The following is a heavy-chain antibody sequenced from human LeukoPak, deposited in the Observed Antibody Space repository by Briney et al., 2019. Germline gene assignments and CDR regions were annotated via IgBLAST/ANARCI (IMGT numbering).Heavy chain of an antibody. D-gene: IGHD2-15*01. Sequence: SETLSLTCTVSGCSISSHYWRWIRQPPGKGLEGVGDIYYSGSTNYNPSLKSRVTISVETSKNQFSLKLSSVTAADTAVYYCTRELPGNYYYYYYMDVWGKGTTVTVSS. V-gene: IGHV4-59*11. CDR2: IYYSGST. CDR1: GCSISSHY. J-gene: IGHJ6*03. CDR3: TRELPGNYYYYYYMDV.